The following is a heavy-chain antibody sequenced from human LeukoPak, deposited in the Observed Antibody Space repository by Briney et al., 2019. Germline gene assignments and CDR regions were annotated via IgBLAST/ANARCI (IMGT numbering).Heavy chain of an antibody. Sequence: PGRSLRLSCAASGFTFSSYGMHWVRQAPGKGLEWVAVISYDGSNKYYADSVKGRFTISRDNAKNSLYLQMNSLRAEDTAVYYCARARVPPRNSPTIFGVVSPDYWGQGTLVTVSP. CDR3: ARARVPPRNSPTIFGVVSPDY. D-gene: IGHD3-3*01. CDR2: ISYDGSNK. V-gene: IGHV3-30*03. CDR1: GFTFSSYG. J-gene: IGHJ4*02.